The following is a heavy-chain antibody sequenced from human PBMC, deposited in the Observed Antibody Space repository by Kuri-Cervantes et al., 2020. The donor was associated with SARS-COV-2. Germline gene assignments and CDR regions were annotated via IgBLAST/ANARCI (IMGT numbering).Heavy chain of an antibody. J-gene: IGHJ3*02. Sequence: GESLKISCAASGFTFSDYYMSWIRQAPGKGLEWVSSISSSSSYIYYADSVKGRFTISRDNAKNSLYLQMNSLRAEDTAVYYCASESDSSGYYDAFDIWGQGTMVTVSS. CDR3: ASESDSSGYYDAFDI. CDR1: GFTFSDYY. D-gene: IGHD3-22*01. CDR2: ISSSSSYI. V-gene: IGHV3-11*06.